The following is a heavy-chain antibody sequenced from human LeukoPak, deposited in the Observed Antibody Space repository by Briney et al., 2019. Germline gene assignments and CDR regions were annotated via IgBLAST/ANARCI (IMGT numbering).Heavy chain of an antibody. V-gene: IGHV4-34*01. Sequence: SETLSLTCAVYGGSFSGYCWSWIRQPPGKGLEWIGEINHSGSTNFNPSLKSRVTISVDTSKNQFSLKLSSVTAADTAVYYCARGPYSSSWYVGWFDPWGQGTLVTVSS. CDR2: INHSGST. CDR3: ARGPYSSSWYVGWFDP. D-gene: IGHD6-13*01. J-gene: IGHJ5*02. CDR1: GGSFSGYC.